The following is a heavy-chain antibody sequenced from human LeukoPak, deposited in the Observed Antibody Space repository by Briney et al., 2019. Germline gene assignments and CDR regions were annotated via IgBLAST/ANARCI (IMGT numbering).Heavy chain of an antibody. CDR2: INHSGST. CDR3: ANPPTVTSFHY. D-gene: IGHD4-11*01. V-gene: IGHV4-34*01. CDR1: GGSFSGYY. J-gene: IGHJ4*02. Sequence: SETLSLTCAVYGGSFSGYYWSWIRQPPGKGLEWIGEINHSGSTNYNPSLKSRVTISVDTSKNQFSLKLSSVTAADTAVYYCANPPTVTSFHYWGQGTLVTVSS.